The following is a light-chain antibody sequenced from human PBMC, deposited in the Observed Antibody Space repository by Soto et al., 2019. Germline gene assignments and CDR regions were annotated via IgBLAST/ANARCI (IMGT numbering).Light chain of an antibody. CDR1: SSDVGGYNY. Sequence: QSVLTLPASVSGSPGQSITISCTGTSSDVGGYNYVSWYQQHPGKAPKLMIYEVSNRPSGVSNRFYGSKSGNKASLTISGLQAEDEADYYCSSYTHSSTPVLGTGTKVTVL. CDR2: EVS. V-gene: IGLV2-14*01. J-gene: IGLJ1*01. CDR3: SSYTHSSTPV.